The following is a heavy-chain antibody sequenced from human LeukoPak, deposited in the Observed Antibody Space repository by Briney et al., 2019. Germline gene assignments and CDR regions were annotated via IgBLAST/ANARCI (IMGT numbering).Heavy chain of an antibody. J-gene: IGHJ5*02. V-gene: IGHV5-10-1*01. CDR2: IDPSDSFT. D-gene: IGHD2-21*01. Sequence: GESLQISCKGSGSIFKNYWISWVRQMPGKGLEWMGRIDPSDSFTNYSPSFQGHVTISADKSISTAYLQWSSLKASDTAIYYCARHSAPRDWFEPWGQGTLVTVSA. CDR3: ARHSAPRDWFEP. CDR1: GSIFKNYW.